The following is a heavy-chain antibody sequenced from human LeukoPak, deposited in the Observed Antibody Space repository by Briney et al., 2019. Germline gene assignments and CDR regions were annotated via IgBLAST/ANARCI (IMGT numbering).Heavy chain of an antibody. J-gene: IGHJ4*02. V-gene: IGHV3-74*01. D-gene: IGHD4-17*01. CDR3: AKGDYGDYSYYFDY. Sequence: GGSLRLSCAASGFTFSSYWMPWVRQAPGKGLVWVSRINSDGSSTSYADSVKGRFTISRDNSKNTLYLQMNSLRAEDTAVYYCAKGDYGDYSYYFDYWGQGTLVTVSS. CDR1: GFTFSSYW. CDR2: INSDGSST.